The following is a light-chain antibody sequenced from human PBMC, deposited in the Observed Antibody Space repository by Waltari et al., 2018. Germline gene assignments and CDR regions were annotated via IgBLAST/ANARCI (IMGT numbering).Light chain of an antibody. Sequence: QSALTQPASVSGSPGQSITISCTRSSSDLGGYGFVSWYQHHPGKAPKLMIYEFSHRPSGVSNRFSGSKSGNTASLTISGLQPEDEADYYCSSYTSIIPPFLFGTGTKVTVL. J-gene: IGLJ1*01. V-gene: IGLV2-14*01. CDR2: EFS. CDR1: SSDLGGYGF. CDR3: SSYTSIIPPFL.